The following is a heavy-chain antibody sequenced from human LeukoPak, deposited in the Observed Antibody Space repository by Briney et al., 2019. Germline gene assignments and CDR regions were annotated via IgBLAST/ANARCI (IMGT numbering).Heavy chain of an antibody. V-gene: IGHV3-64*01. CDR1: GFTFSSYA. Sequence: GGSLRLSCAASGFTFSSYAMHWVRQAPGKGLECVSAISSNGGSTYYANSVKGRFTISRDNSKNTLYLQMGSLRAEDMAVYYCARVYGGSYEDYWGQGTLVTVSS. CDR2: ISSNGGST. CDR3: ARVYGGSYEDY. J-gene: IGHJ4*02. D-gene: IGHD1-26*01.